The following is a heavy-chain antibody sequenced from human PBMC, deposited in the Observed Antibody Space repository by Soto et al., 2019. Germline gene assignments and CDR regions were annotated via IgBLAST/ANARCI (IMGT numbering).Heavy chain of an antibody. Sequence: PGGSLRLSCAASGFSFNSYAMTWVRQAPGKGLEWVSAISASGGNTYYADSVKGRFTISRDNSKNTLYLQMKSLRAEDTAVYYCAKLMGRYGSGTSYGVDVWGQGTTVTVSS. V-gene: IGHV3-23*01. J-gene: IGHJ6*02. CDR3: AKLMGRYGSGTSYGVDV. CDR2: ISASGGNT. D-gene: IGHD3-10*01. CDR1: GFSFNSYA.